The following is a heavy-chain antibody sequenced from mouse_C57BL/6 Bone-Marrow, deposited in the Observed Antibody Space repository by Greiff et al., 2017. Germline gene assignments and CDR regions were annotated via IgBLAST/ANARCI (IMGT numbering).Heavy chain of an antibody. CDR3: ARGGYYGSSWGYYFDY. J-gene: IGHJ2*01. CDR1: GYTFTDYY. Sequence: QVQLQQSGAELVRPGASVKLSCKASGYTFTDYYINWVKQRPGQGLEWIARIYPGSGNTYYNEKFKGKATLTAEKSSSTAYMQLSSLTSEDSAVYFCARGGYYGSSWGYYFDYWGQGTTLTVSS. CDR2: IYPGSGNT. V-gene: IGHV1-76*01. D-gene: IGHD1-1*01.